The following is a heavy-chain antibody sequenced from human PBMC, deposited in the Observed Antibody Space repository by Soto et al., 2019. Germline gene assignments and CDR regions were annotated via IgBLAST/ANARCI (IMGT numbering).Heavy chain of an antibody. CDR3: AKDQAGLYLYYYAMDV. Sequence: ESGGGVVQPGRSLRLSCAASGFTFTNYGMHWVRQAPGKGLEWVAVVSYDGDDKYFADSVKGRFTISRDNSKSTLYLQMNSLRAEDTAVYYCAKDQAGLYLYYYAMDVWGQGTAVTVAS. D-gene: IGHD2-2*01. V-gene: IGHV3-30*18. CDR2: VSYDGDDK. J-gene: IGHJ6*02. CDR1: GFTFTNYG.